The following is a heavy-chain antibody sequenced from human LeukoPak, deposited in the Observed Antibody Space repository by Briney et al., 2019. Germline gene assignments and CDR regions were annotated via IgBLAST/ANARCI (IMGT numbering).Heavy chain of an antibody. CDR2: ISGSGGST. Sequence: GGSLRLSCAASGFTFSSYAMSWVRQAPGKGLEWVSAISGSGGSTYYADSVKGRFTISRDNTKNTLYLQMNSLRAEDTAVYYCANEGLDIAVAGHFDYWGQGTLVTVSS. V-gene: IGHV3-23*01. CDR3: ANEGLDIAVAGHFDY. J-gene: IGHJ4*02. D-gene: IGHD6-19*01. CDR1: GFTFSSYA.